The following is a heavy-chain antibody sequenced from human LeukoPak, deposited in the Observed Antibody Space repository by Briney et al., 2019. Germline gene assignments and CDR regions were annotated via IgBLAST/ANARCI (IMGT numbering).Heavy chain of an antibody. CDR3: ARDRGYSGYDHGLDY. J-gene: IGHJ4*02. CDR2: IYYSGST. CDR1: GGSISSYY. V-gene: IGHV4-59*01. Sequence: KPSETLSLTCTVSGGSISSYYWSWIRQPPGKGLEWIGYIYYSGSTNYNPSLKSRVTISVDTSKNQFSLKLSSVTAADTAVYYCARDRGYSGYDHGLDYWGQGTLVTVSS. D-gene: IGHD5-12*01.